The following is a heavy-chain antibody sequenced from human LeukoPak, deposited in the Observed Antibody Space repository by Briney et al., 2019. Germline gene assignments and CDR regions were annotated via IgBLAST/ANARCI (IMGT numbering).Heavy chain of an antibody. CDR2: ITSDGSGT. Sequence: PGGSLRLSCAASGFPFSNYWMHWVRQAPGKGLVWLSHITSDGSGTSYADSVKGRFTISRDNAKYTLYLQMNSLRAEDTAVYYCARGLRHYDILTGDFGAPFDYWGQGTLVTVSS. D-gene: IGHD3-9*01. J-gene: IGHJ4*02. CDR1: GFPFSNYW. CDR3: ARGLRHYDILTGDFGAPFDY. V-gene: IGHV3-74*01.